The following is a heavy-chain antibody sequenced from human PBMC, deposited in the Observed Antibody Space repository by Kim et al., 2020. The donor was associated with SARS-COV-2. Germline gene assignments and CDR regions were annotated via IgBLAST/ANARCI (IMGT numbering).Heavy chain of an antibody. CDR2: IWYDGSNK. Sequence: GGSLRLSCAASGFSFNNYGMHWVRQAPGKGLEWVAVIWYDGSNKYYADSVKGRFTISRDNSKNTLYLQMNSLRAEDTAVYYCARDFSPGGYTGNYWGQGTLVTVSS. D-gene: IGHD1-26*01. J-gene: IGHJ4*02. V-gene: IGHV3-33*08. CDR3: ARDFSPGGYTGNY. CDR1: GFSFNNYG.